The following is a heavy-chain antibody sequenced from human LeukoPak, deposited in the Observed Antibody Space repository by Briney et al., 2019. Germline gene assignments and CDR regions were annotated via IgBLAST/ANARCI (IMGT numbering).Heavy chain of an antibody. J-gene: IGHJ4*02. Sequence: SETLSLTCTVSGGSISSYYWSWIWQPPGKGLEWIGYFYYSGSTNYNPSLKSRVTISVDTSKNQFSLKLSSVTAADTAVYYCARGTYGSGSYYFDYWGQGTLVTVSS. CDR1: GGSISSYY. D-gene: IGHD3-10*01. CDR3: ARGTYGSGSYYFDY. V-gene: IGHV4-59*01. CDR2: FYYSGST.